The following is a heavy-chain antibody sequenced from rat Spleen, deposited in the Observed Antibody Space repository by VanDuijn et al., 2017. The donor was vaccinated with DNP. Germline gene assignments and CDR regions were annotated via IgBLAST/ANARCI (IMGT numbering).Heavy chain of an antibody. D-gene: IGHD1-2*01. Sequence: EVQLVESGGGLVQPGRSLKLSCPASSLTLSDFNMAWVRQAPKGGLEWVATIIYDGSRTFYRDSVKGRFTISRDNAKNTQYLQMDSLRSEDTATYYCARHEDYSSYIYGFAYWGQGTLVTVSS. CDR1: SLTLSDFN. CDR2: IIYDGSRT. J-gene: IGHJ3*01. V-gene: IGHV5S10*01. CDR3: ARHEDYSSYIYGFAY.